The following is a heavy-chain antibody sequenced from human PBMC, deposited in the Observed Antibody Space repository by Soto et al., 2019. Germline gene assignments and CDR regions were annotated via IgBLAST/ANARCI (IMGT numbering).Heavy chain of an antibody. CDR1: GYTFTNYG. D-gene: IGHD6-6*01. V-gene: IGHV1-18*01. CDR2: IGAYNGDT. J-gene: IGHJ6*03. CDR3: ARVRQLVVYCYDYMDV. Sequence: QVQLLQSGAEVKKPGASVKVSCKASGYTFTNYGITWVRQAPGQGLEWMGWIGAYNGDTHYTERLQGRVTMTTDTSTSTDYMELRGLRSDATAVYYCARVRQLVVYCYDYMDVWGKGTKVTVSS.